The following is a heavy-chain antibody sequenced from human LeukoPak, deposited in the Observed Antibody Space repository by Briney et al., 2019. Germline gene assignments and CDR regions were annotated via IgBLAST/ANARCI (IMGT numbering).Heavy chain of an antibody. D-gene: IGHD3-10*01. CDR1: GYTFTSYY. V-gene: IGHV1-46*01. Sequence: ASVKVSCKASGYTFTSYYMHWVRQAPGQGLEWMGIINPSGGSTSYAQKFQGRVTMTRDTSTSTVYMELGSLRSEDTAVCYCARDFYGSGIDYWGQGTLVTVSS. CDR2: INPSGGST. J-gene: IGHJ4*02. CDR3: ARDFYGSGIDY.